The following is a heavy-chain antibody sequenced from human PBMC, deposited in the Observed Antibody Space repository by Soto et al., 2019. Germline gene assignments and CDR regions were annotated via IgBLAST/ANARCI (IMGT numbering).Heavy chain of an antibody. CDR2: IYWDDDK. J-gene: IGHJ4*02. CDR3: AYSHSYDSSPLY. Sequence: QITLKESGPTLVKPTQTLTLTCTFSGFSLSTSGVGVGWIRQAPGKALEWLALIYWDDDKRFSPSLKSRLTINKDTSKNQVVHTMTTMDPVDTATYYCAYSHSYDSSPLYWGQGTQVTVSS. D-gene: IGHD3-22*01. CDR1: GFSLSTSGVG. V-gene: IGHV2-5*02.